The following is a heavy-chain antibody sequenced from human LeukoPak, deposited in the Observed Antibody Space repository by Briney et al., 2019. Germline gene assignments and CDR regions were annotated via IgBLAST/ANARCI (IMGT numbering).Heavy chain of an antibody. V-gene: IGHV3-7*01. J-gene: IGHJ4*02. CDR1: GFTFSNFW. Sequence: GGSQRLSCAASGFTFSNFWMSWVRQAPGKGLEWVANIKQDGSEKHYVDSVKGRFTISRGNAKNSLYLQTNSLRAEDTAVYYCAREGQDLDHWGQGTLVSVST. D-gene: IGHD2-15*01. CDR2: IKQDGSEK. CDR3: AREGQDLDH.